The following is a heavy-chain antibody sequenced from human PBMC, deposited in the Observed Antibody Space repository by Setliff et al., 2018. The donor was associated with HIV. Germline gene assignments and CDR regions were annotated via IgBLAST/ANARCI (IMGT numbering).Heavy chain of an antibody. J-gene: IGHJ6*03. Sequence: GASVMVSCKASGGTFSSYAISWVRQAPGQGLEWMGRIIPIFGTANYAQKFQGRVTITADKSTSTAYMELSSLRSEDTAVYYCARDGMGATTLNYYYYMDVWGKGTTVTVSS. CDR1: GGTFSSYA. D-gene: IGHD1-26*01. CDR2: IIPIFGTA. V-gene: IGHV1-69*06. CDR3: ARDGMGATTLNYYYYMDV.